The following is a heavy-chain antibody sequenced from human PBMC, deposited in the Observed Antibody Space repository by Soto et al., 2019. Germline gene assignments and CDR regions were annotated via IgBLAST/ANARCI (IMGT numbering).Heavy chain of an antibody. J-gene: IGHJ6*02. CDR1: GFKISSYS. Sequence: EVQLVESGGGLVQPGGSLRLSCAAFGFKISSYSMNWVRQAPGRGLEWVAYISDSGSNTLYADSVKGRFTVSRDTAKNSVHLQMSGLGDEDRVVYYCAGYYYDSSSYDGLDVWGQGTTVTVSS. CDR3: AGYYYDSSSYDGLDV. CDR2: ISDSGSNT. D-gene: IGHD3-22*01. V-gene: IGHV3-48*02.